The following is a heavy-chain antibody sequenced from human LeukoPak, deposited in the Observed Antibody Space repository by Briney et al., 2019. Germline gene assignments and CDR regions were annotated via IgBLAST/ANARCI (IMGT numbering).Heavy chain of an antibody. Sequence: SETLSLTCTVSGGSISSYYWSWIRQPPGKGLEWIGYIYYSGSTNYNPSLKSRVTISVDTSKNQFSLKLSSVTAADTAVYYCARGGGAAAAAYAFDIWGQGTMVTVSS. CDR1: GGSISSYY. J-gene: IGHJ3*02. CDR2: IYYSGST. D-gene: IGHD6-13*01. V-gene: IGHV4-59*12. CDR3: ARGGGAAAAAYAFDI.